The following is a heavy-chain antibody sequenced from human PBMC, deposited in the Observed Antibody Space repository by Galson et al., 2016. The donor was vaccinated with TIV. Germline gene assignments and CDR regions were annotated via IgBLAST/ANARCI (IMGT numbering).Heavy chain of an antibody. CDR3: VKVRWDLLPRGAFDI. Sequence: LRLSCAASGFPFSSYAMSWVRQAPGKGLEWVSGFSSIGGSTYYPDPVKGRFTISRDNSKKTLDLQMNSLRAEDTAVYYCVKVRWDLLPRGAFDIWGQGTKVTVSS. CDR2: FSSIGGST. J-gene: IGHJ3*02. D-gene: IGHD1-26*01. V-gene: IGHV3-23*01. CDR1: GFPFSSYA.